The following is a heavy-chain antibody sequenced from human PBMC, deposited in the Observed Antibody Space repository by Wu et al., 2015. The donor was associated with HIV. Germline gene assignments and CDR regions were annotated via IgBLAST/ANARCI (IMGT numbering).Heavy chain of an antibody. J-gene: IGHJ4*02. CDR2: INPRTDST. CDR1: GYTFINNF. CDR3: ARERVDYDSGGYRAHRGYYFDY. D-gene: IGHD3-22*01. Sequence: QVQLVQSRAEVKKPGASVRVSCTAFGYTFINNFLHWVRQVPGQGPEWMGVINPRTDSTTYAQAFEGRLTMTRDTSKNTMYMELSSLRSDDTAKYYCARERVDYDSGGYRAHRGYYFDYWGQGTLVIVS. V-gene: IGHV1-46*01.